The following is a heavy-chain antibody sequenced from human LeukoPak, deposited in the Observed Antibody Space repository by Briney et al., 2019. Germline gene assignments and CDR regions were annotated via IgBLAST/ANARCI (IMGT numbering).Heavy chain of an antibody. Sequence: GGSLRLSCAASGFTFSSYSMTWVRQAPGKGLEWVSSMSSGSSYIYYADSVRGRFTISRDNAKNSLYLLMDSLRVEDTAVYYCARDRPTGASRLFVVQWGQGTLVTVSS. J-gene: IGHJ4*02. CDR2: MSSGSSYI. CDR3: ARDRPTGASRLFVVQ. V-gene: IGHV3-21*01. CDR1: GFTFSSYS. D-gene: IGHD3-3*01.